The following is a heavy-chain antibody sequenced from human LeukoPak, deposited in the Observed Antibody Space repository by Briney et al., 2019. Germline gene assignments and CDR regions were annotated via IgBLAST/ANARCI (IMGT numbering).Heavy chain of an antibody. V-gene: IGHV1-2*06. CDR3: ARALDPYCSSTSCYTGLDY. J-gene: IGHJ4*02. CDR1: GYTFTGYY. Sequence: ASVKVSCKASGYTFTGYYMHWVRQAPGQGLEWMGRINPNSGGTNYAQKFQGRVTMTRDTSISTAYMELSSLRSEDTAVYYCARALDPYCSSTSCYTGLDYWGQGTLVTVSS. D-gene: IGHD2-2*02. CDR2: INPNSGGT.